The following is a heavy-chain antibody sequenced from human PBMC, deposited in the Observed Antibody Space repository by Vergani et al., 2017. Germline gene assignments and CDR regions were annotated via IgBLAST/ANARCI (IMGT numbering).Heavy chain of an antibody. J-gene: IGHJ4*02. D-gene: IGHD5-18*01. CDR3: ARHLRGYSYGVFDY. CDR2: LYASGST. Sequence: QLQLQESGSGLVKPSETLSLTCTVSGGSITYGAFYWGWIRQSPEKGLEWIGSLYASGSTYYSSSLKSRVAISIDTSKNHFSLRLSSVTAADTAVYYCARHLRGYSYGVFDYWGQGREVTVSS. CDR1: GGSITYGAFY. V-gene: IGHV4-39*02.